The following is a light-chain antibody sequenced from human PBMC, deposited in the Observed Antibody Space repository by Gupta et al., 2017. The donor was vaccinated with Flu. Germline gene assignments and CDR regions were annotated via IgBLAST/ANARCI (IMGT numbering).Light chain of an antibody. Sequence: GGNTIGSQTMHWYQQKPGQAPLLVINNDSDRPSGIPERLSGSNSGKTATLTISRVQAEDEAAYFCQVWDYTTTHQIFGGGTRLTVL. CDR2: NDS. CDR1: TIGSQT. CDR3: QVWDYTTTHQI. J-gene: IGLJ2*01. V-gene: IGLV3-21*04.